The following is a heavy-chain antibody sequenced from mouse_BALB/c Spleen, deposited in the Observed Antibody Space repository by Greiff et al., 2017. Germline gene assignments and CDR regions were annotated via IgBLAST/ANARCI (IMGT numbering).Heavy chain of an antibody. J-gene: IGHJ2*01. D-gene: IGHD1-1*01. CDR2: IYPGNSDT. CDR1: GYSFTSYW. CDR3: THYYGSEGGFDY. Sequence: EVQRVESGTVLARPGASVKMSCKASGYSFTSYWMHWVKQRPGQGLEWIGAIYPGNSDTSYNQKFKGKAKLTAVTSASTAYMELSSLTNEDSAVYYCTHYYGSEGGFDYWGQGTTLTVSS. V-gene: IGHV1-5*01.